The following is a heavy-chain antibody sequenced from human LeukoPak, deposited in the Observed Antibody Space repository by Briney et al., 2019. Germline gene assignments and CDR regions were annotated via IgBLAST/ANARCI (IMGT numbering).Heavy chain of an antibody. Sequence: PGGSLRLSCVGSGFRFTNYWMHWVRQAPGKGLVWVSRVLGDGSRITYADSVKGRFTISRDNAKNTLYLQMDSLRAEDTAVYYCAKVAVHPYCSSTSCYGSGFDPWGQGTLVTVSS. CDR3: AKVAVHPYCSSTSCYGSGFDP. CDR1: GFRFTNYW. J-gene: IGHJ5*02. D-gene: IGHD2-2*01. CDR2: VLGDGSRI. V-gene: IGHV3-74*03.